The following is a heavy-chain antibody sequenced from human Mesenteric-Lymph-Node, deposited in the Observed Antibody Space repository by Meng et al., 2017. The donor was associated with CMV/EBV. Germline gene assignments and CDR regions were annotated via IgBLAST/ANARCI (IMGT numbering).Heavy chain of an antibody. CDR1: GFTFTTSV. CDR2: ISYDGNNK. Sequence: GESLKISCAASGFTFTTSVIHWVRQAPGKGLEWVALISYDGNNKYYADSVKGRFTISRDNSKTTLYLQMNSLGAGDTAVYYCTRGGTYNSVDAFDIWGQGTMVTVSS. V-gene: IGHV3-30*04. J-gene: IGHJ3*02. D-gene: IGHD5-24*01. CDR3: TRGGTYNSVDAFDI.